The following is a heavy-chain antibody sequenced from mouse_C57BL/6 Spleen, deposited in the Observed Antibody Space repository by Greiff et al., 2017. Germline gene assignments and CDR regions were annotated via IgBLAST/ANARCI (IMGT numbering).Heavy chain of an antibody. CDR3: ARQQLYYYGSSYAYAMDY. Sequence: QVQLQQPGAELVMPGASVKLSCKASGYTFTSYWMHWVKQRPGQGLEWIGEIDPSDSYTNYNQKFKGKSTLTVDKASSTAYMQLSSLTSEDSAVYYCARQQLYYYGSSYAYAMDYWGQGTSVTVSS. CDR2: IDPSDSYT. CDR1: GYTFTSYW. J-gene: IGHJ4*01. V-gene: IGHV1-69*01. D-gene: IGHD1-1*01.